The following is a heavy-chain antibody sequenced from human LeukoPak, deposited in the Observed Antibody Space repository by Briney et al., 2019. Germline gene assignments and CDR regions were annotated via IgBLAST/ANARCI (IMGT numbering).Heavy chain of an antibody. CDR2: IYTSGST. V-gene: IGHV4-61*02. CDR3: ASGMRLDYYDSSGYSVDAFDI. Sequence: SETLSLTCTVSGGSISSGSYYWSWIRQPAGKGLEWIGRIYTSGSTNYNPSLKSRVTISVDTSKNQFSLKLSSVTAADTAVYYCASGMRLDYYDSSGYSVDAFDIWGQGTMVTVSS. D-gene: IGHD3-22*01. CDR1: GGSISSGSYY. J-gene: IGHJ3*02.